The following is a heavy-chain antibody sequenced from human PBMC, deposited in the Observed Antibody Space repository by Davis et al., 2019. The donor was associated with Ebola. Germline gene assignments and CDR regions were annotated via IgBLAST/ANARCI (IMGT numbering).Heavy chain of an antibody. CDR2: IKQDGSEK. Sequence: PGGSLRLSCAGSGFTFASYWMSWVRQAPGKGLEWVANIKQDGSEKYYVDSVKGRFTISRDNAKSSLSLQMNSLRAEDTAVYYCARVVPAAIVRDNWFDPWGQGTLVTVSS. V-gene: IGHV3-7*04. D-gene: IGHD2-2*02. J-gene: IGHJ5*02. CDR1: GFTFASYW. CDR3: ARVVPAAIVRDNWFDP.